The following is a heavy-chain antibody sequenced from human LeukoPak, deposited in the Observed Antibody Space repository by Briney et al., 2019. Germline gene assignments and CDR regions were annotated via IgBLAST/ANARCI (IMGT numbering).Heavy chain of an antibody. CDR1: GFTFSSYC. CDR3: ARDRGYYGGNFVSPDY. CDR2: IRYDGSNK. Sequence: GGSLRLSCAASGFTFSSYCMNWVRQAPGKGPEWVADIRYDGSNKYYADSVKGRFTISRDNSKNTLYLQMNSLRAEDTAVYYCARDRGYYGGNFVSPDYWGQGTLVTVSS. J-gene: IGHJ4*02. D-gene: IGHD4-23*01. V-gene: IGHV3-33*01.